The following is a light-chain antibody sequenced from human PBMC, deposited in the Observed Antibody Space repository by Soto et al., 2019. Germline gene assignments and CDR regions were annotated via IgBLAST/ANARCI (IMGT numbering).Light chain of an antibody. CDR1: SSNIGGNS. Sequence: QSVLTHPRSVSSAPGQKVTISCSGSSSNIGGNSVSWYQQLPGTAPKLLIYDDNKRPSGIPDRFSGSKSGTSATLGITGFQTGDEADYYCGSWDSSLSAYVFGTGTKVTVL. J-gene: IGLJ1*01. V-gene: IGLV1-51*01. CDR3: GSWDSSLSAYV. CDR2: DDN.